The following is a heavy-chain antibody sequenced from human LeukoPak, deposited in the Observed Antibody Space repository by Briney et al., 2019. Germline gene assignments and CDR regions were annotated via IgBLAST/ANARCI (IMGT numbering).Heavy chain of an antibody. J-gene: IGHJ4*02. CDR2: INPSGGST. CDR3: AKMASGNYYDSSGYYYGDY. CDR1: GYTFTSYY. Sequence: GASVKVSCKASGYTFTSYYMHWVRQAPGQGLEWMGIINPSGGSTSYAQKFQGRVTMTRDTSTSTVYMELSSLRSGDTAVYYCAKMASGNYYDSSGYYYGDYWGQGTLVTVSS. D-gene: IGHD3-22*01. V-gene: IGHV1-46*01.